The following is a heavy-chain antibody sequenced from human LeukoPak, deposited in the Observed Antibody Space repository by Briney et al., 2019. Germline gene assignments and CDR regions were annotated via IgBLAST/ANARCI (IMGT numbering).Heavy chain of an antibody. D-gene: IGHD3-3*01. CDR2: ISYDGSNK. V-gene: IGHV3-30-3*01. CDR1: GFTFSSYP. J-gene: IGHJ4*02. Sequence: GGSVTLSCTASGFTFSSYPMLWAPQAPGKGLVGLAVISYDGSNKYYADSVKGRFTISRDNSKNTLYLQMNSLRAEDTAVYYCARVRSGFISTYYFDYWGQGTLVTVSS. CDR3: ARVRSGFISTYYFDY.